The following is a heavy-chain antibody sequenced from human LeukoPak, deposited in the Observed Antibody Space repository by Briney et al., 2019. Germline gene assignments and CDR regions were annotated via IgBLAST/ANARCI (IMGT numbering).Heavy chain of an antibody. D-gene: IGHD5-12*01. Sequence: PSETLSLTCTVSGGSISTSTDYWGWIRQPPGKGLEWIGNIYYNGYTYYNPSLKSRVTISLDTSKNQFSLKLTSVTAADTAVYYCARNRGGYDYDFWGQGTLVTVSS. CDR2: IYYNGYT. CDR3: ARNRGGYDYDF. CDR1: GGSISTSTDY. J-gene: IGHJ4*02. V-gene: IGHV4-39*07.